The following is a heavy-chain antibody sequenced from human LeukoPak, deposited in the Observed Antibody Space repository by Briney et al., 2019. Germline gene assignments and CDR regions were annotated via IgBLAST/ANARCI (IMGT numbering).Heavy chain of an antibody. CDR2: IYHSGST. J-gene: IGHJ4*02. CDR1: GYSISSGYY. CDR3: ATVSVSGNVWSFSDMRIDY. Sequence: PSETLSLTCAVSGYSISSGYYWGWIRQTPGMGLEWIGSIYHSGSTYYNPSLKSRVTISVDTSKNHFSLKLTPVTAADTAVYFCATVSVSGNVWSFSDMRIDYWGRGTLVTVSS. D-gene: IGHD3-16*01. V-gene: IGHV4-38-2*01.